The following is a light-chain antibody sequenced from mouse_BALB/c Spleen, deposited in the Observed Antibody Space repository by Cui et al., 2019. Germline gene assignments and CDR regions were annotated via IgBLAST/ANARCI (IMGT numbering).Light chain of an antibody. J-gene: IGKJ1*01. CDR3: LQHWNYPLT. Sequence: DIVMTQSQKFMSTSVGDRVSITCKASQNVRTAVAWYQQKPGQSPKVLIYLASNRHTGVPDRFTGSGSGTDFTLTISNVQSEDLADYFCLQHWNYPLTFGGGTKLEIK. CDR1: QNVRTA. V-gene: IGKV6-14*01. CDR2: LAS.